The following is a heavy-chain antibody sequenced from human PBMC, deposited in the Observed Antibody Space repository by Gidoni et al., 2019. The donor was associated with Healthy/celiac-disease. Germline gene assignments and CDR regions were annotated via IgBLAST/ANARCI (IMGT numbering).Heavy chain of an antibody. Sequence: QVQLVESGGGLFKPGGSLRLPCAASGSPFSDYYMSWIRQAPGKGLEWVSDISSSGSTIYYADSVKGRFTISRDNAKNSLYLQMNSLGAEDTAVYYCARDARPNSRGPFDYWGQGTLVTVSS. CDR2: ISSSGSTI. D-gene: IGHD2-2*01. CDR3: ARDARPNSRGPFDY. V-gene: IGHV3-11*01. CDR1: GSPFSDYY. J-gene: IGHJ4*02.